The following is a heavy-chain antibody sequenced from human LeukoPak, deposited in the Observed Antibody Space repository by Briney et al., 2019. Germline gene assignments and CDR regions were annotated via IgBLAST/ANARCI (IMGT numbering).Heavy chain of an antibody. D-gene: IGHD6-19*01. CDR2: ISGSGGST. Sequence: GASLRLSCAASGFTFSSYAISWVRQAPGKGLEWVSAISGSGGSTYYADSVKGRFTISRDNSKNTLYLQMNSLRAEDTAVYYCAKAGQWLVFYYGMDVWGQGTTVTVSS. V-gene: IGHV3-23*01. CDR3: AKAGQWLVFYYGMDV. J-gene: IGHJ6*02. CDR1: GFTFSSYA.